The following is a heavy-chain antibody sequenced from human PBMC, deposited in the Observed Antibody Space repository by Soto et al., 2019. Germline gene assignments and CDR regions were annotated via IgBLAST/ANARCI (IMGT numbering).Heavy chain of an antibody. J-gene: IGHJ4*02. Sequence: GGSVKVSCKGSGGTLSSYSISWVRQAPGQGLEWMGGIIPIFGTANYAQKFQGRVTITADESTSTAYMELSSLRSEDTAVYYCARSGFPGIAAYWGQGTLVTVSS. CDR3: ARSGFPGIAAY. CDR2: IIPIFGTA. CDR1: GGTLSSYS. D-gene: IGHD6-13*01. V-gene: IGHV1-69*13.